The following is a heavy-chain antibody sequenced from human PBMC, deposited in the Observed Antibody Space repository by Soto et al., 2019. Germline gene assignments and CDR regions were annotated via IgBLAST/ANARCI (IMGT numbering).Heavy chain of an antibody. D-gene: IGHD3-3*01. J-gene: IGHJ4*02. CDR1: GFTFSNAW. CDR3: ARGRDDFWGGLAVPYYFAY. CDR2: IKSKIDGGTM. Sequence: GGSLRLSCAASGFTFSNAWMSWVRQAPGKGLEWVARIKSKIDGGTMDHAAPLKGRFTISRDNAKNSLYLQMNSLRAEDTAVYYCARGRDDFWGGLAVPYYFAYWGQGTLVTVSS. V-gene: IGHV3-15*01.